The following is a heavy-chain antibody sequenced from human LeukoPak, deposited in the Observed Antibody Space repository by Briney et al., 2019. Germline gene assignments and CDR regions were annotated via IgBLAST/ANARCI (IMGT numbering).Heavy chain of an antibody. CDR3: ARGQWGSIAAADY. Sequence: REASVKVSCKASGYTFTSYAMNWVRQAPGQGLEWMGWINPNSGGTNYAQKFQGRVTMTRDTSISTAYMELSRLRSDDTAVYYCARGQWGSIAAADYWGRGTLVTVSS. CDR2: INPNSGGT. J-gene: IGHJ4*02. CDR1: GYTFTSYA. V-gene: IGHV1-2*02. D-gene: IGHD6-13*01.